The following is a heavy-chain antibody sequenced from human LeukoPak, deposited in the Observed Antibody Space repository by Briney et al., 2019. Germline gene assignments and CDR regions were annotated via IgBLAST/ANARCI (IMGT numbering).Heavy chain of an antibody. J-gene: IGHJ5*02. Sequence: GGSLRLSCVASGFTFSRYSMNWVRQAPGKGLEWVSYITSRGNTMYYAGSVKGRFTISRDNAKNSLYLQMNSLRAEDTAVYYCARDSGYNYGDNWFDPWDQGTLVTVSS. CDR2: ITSRGNTM. V-gene: IGHV3-48*01. CDR1: GFTFSRYS. CDR3: ARDSGYNYGDNWFDP. D-gene: IGHD5-18*01.